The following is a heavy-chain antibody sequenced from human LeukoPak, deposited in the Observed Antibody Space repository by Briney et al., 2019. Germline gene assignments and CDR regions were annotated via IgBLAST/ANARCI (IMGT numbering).Heavy chain of an antibody. J-gene: IGHJ4*02. CDR2: IKQDGSEK. CDR3: ASGLELDY. Sequence: GGSLRLSCAASGFSFINYALSWVRQAPGKGLEWVANIKQDGSEKNYVDSVKGRFTISRDNAKNSLYLQMNSLRAEDTAVYYCASGLELDYWGQGTLVTVSS. CDR1: GFSFINYA. V-gene: IGHV3-7*03.